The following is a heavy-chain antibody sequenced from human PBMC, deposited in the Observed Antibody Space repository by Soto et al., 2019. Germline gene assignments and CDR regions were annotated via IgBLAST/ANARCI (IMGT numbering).Heavy chain of an antibody. CDR1: GDSVSRYTAA. D-gene: IGHD1-1*01. CDR3: ARGQLTYYGMDV. J-gene: IGHJ6*02. V-gene: IGHV6-1*01. Sequence: SPTLSLTCAISGDSVSRYTAAWNWIRQSPSRGLEWLGRTFYKSKWYNECSESVKSRITINADTSKNQFSLQLNSVTPEDTAVYYCARGQLTYYGMDVWGQGTTVTVSS. CDR2: TFYKSKWYN.